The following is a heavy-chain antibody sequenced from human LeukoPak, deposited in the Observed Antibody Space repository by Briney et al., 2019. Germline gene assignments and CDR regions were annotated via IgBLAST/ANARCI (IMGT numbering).Heavy chain of an antibody. Sequence: SVKVSCKASGGTFSSYAISWVRQAPGQGLEWMGGIIPIFGTANYAQKFQGRVTMTRDTSTNTVYMELSSLRSEDTAVYYCARGPSITMIRGGQWYYYMDVWGKGTTVTISS. J-gene: IGHJ6*03. CDR2: IIPIFGTA. D-gene: IGHD3-10*01. CDR3: ARGPSITMIRGGQWYYYMDV. CDR1: GGTFSSYA. V-gene: IGHV1-69*05.